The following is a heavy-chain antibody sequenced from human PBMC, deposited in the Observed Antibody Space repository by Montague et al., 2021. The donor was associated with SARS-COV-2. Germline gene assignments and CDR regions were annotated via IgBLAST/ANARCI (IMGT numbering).Heavy chain of an antibody. CDR1: GASISRSSYY. D-gene: IGHD3-10*01. CDR2: IYYSGNT. Sequence: SETLSLTCTVSGASISRSSYYWGWIRQPPGKGLEWIGNIYYSGNTHYNPSLKSRVTISVDTSKNQFSLTLSSVTAAGTAIYYCARQGNSGNLIDYWGQGTLVTVSS. J-gene: IGHJ4*02. CDR3: ARQGNSGNLIDY. V-gene: IGHV4-39*01.